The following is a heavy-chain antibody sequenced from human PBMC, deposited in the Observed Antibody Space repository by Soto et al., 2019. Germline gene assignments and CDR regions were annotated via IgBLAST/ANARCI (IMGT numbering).Heavy chain of an antibody. Sequence: SETLSLTCAVSGGSISSGGYSWSWIRQPPGKGLEWIGYIYHSGSTYYNPSLKSRVTISVDRSKNQFSLKLSSVTAADTAVYYCARANGYTVDYWGQGTLVTVSS. J-gene: IGHJ4*02. D-gene: IGHD2-8*01. CDR1: GGSISSGGYS. V-gene: IGHV4-30-2*01. CDR2: IYHSGST. CDR3: ARANGYTVDY.